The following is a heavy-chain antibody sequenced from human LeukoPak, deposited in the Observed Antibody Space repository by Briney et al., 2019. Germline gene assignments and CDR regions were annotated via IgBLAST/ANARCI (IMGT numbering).Heavy chain of an antibody. V-gene: IGHV1-46*01. CDR3: ARGVVINTLEYYFDY. Sequence: ASVKVSCKASGYTFTGYYMHWVRQAPGQGLEWMGIINPSGGGTSYAQKFQGRVTMTRDTSTNTVYMELSSLRSEDTAVYYCARGVVINTLEYYFDYWGQGTLVTVSS. J-gene: IGHJ4*02. D-gene: IGHD3-22*01. CDR1: GYTFTGYY. CDR2: INPSGGGT.